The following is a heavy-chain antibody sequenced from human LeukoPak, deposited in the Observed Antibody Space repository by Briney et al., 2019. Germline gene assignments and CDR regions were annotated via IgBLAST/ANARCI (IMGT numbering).Heavy chain of an antibody. D-gene: IGHD3-9*01. CDR3: ARRDFDWSLDY. V-gene: IGHV1-46*01. J-gene: IGHJ4*02. CDR1: GYTFTSYY. CDR2: ISPSGGGT. Sequence: ASVKVSCKASGYTFTSYYIHWVQQAPGQGLEWMGIISPSGGGTTYAQKFQGRVTMTRDTSTSTVYMELSSLRSEDTAVYYCARRDFDWSLDYWGQGALVTVSS.